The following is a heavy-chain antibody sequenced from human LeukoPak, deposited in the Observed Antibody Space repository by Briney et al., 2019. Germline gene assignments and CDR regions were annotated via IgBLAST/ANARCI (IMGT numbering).Heavy chain of an antibody. Sequence: PGGSLRLSCAASGFTVSSNYMSWVRQAPGKGLEWVSVIYSGGSTYYADSVKGRFIISRDNSKNTLYLQMNSLRAEDTAVYYCARSQGYQLPFDYWGQGTLVTVSS. D-gene: IGHD2-2*01. V-gene: IGHV3-53*01. CDR2: IYSGGST. CDR3: ARSQGYQLPFDY. CDR1: GFTVSSNY. J-gene: IGHJ4*02.